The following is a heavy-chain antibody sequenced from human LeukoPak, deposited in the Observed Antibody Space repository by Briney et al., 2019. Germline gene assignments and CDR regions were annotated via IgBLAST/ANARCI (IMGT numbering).Heavy chain of an antibody. Sequence: ASVKVSCKASGYTFTGYYMHWVRQAPGQGLEWMGWINPNSGGTNYAQKFQGRVTMTRDTSISTAYMELSRLRSDDTAVYYCARSELWLSPEGAWFDPWGQGTLVTVSS. CDR3: ARSELWLSPEGAWFDP. D-gene: IGHD2-21*01. J-gene: IGHJ5*02. CDR1: GYTFTGYY. CDR2: INPNSGGT. V-gene: IGHV1-2*02.